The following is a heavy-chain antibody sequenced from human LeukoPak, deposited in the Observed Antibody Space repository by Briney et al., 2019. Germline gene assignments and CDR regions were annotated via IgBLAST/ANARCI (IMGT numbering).Heavy chain of an antibody. J-gene: IGHJ1*01. V-gene: IGHV4-34*01. D-gene: IGHD3-22*01. CDR1: GGSFSGYY. CDR3: ARLKYYYDSSGYRAEYFQH. CDR2: INHSGST. Sequence: SETLSLTCAVYGGSFSGYYWSWIRQPPGKGLEWIGEINHSGSTNYNASLKSRVTISVDTSKNQFSLKLSSVTAADTAVYYCARLKYYYDSSGYRAEYFQHWGQGTLVTASS.